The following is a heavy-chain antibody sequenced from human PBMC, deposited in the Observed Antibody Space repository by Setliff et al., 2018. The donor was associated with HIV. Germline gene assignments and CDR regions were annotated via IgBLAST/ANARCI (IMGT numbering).Heavy chain of an antibody. V-gene: IGHV4-4*02. CDR2: IYYSGST. D-gene: IGHD4-17*01. CDR1: GGSISSSNW. CDR3: ARVPTQGDYGSDAFDI. J-gene: IGHJ3*02. Sequence: PSETLSLTCAVSGGSISSSNWWSWVRQPPGKGLEWIGEIYYSGSTYYNPSLKSRVTISVDTSKNQFSLKLSSVTAADTAVYYCARVPTQGDYGSDAFDIWGQGTMVTVSS.